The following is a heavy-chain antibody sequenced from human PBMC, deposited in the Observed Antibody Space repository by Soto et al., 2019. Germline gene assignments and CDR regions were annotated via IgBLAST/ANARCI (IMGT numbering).Heavy chain of an antibody. V-gene: IGHV4-30-2*01. CDR3: ARDQLEGNWFDP. J-gene: IGHJ5*02. CDR1: GGSISSGGYS. CDR2: IYHSGYT. Sequence: SETLSLTCAVSGGSISSGGYSWNWIRQPPGKGLEWIGYIYHSGYTFYNPSLKSRVTISVDKSKNQFSLKLSSVTAADTAVYYCARDQLEGNWFDPWGQGTLVTAPQ. D-gene: IGHD1-1*01.